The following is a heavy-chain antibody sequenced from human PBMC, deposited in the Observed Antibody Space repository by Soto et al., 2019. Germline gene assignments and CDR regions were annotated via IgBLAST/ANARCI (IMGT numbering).Heavy chain of an antibody. V-gene: IGHV1-8*01. D-gene: IGHD4-17*01. J-gene: IGHJ6*03. CDR1: GYTVTRYD. CDR3: EIVTDDYGDYDYDYYYMDV. CDR2: MNPNSGNT. Sequence: QVQLVQSGAEVKEPRASVKVSCKASGYTVTRYDINWVRQATAQGLEWMGWMNPNSGNTGYAQKFQGRVTMTRNTSSSTAYMELSSLRSEDTAVYYCEIVTDDYGDYDYDYYYMDVWGKGTTVTVSS.